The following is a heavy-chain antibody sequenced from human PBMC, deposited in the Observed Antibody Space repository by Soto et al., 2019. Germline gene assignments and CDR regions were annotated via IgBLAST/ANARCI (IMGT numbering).Heavy chain of an antibody. CDR2: ISSYNGDT. CDR3: ASEGGAPYYYYGMDV. V-gene: IGHV1-18*01. J-gene: IGHJ6*02. CDR1: GYTFTRSG. D-gene: IGHD3-10*01. Sequence: QVQLVQSGAEVKKPGASVKVSCKASGYTFTRSGISWVRQAPGQGPEWMGWISSYNGDTNYAQTFQGRVTMTTDTPTSTAYMELRSLRSDDTAVYYCASEGGAPYYYYGMDVWGQGTPVTVSS.